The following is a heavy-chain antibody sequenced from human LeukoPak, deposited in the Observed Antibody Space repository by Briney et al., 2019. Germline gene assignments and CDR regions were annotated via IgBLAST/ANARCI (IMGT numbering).Heavy chain of an antibody. Sequence: SXTLSLTCTVSGGSISSYYWSWIRQPAGKGLEWIGRIYISGSTNYNLSLKSRVTMSVDTPKNQFSLRLSSVTAADTAVYFCAGLGGYCTNAVCYSTSDIWGQGTMVTVSS. J-gene: IGHJ3*02. V-gene: IGHV4-4*07. D-gene: IGHD2-8*01. CDR2: IYISGST. CDR1: GGSISSYY. CDR3: AGLGGYCTNAVCYSTSDI.